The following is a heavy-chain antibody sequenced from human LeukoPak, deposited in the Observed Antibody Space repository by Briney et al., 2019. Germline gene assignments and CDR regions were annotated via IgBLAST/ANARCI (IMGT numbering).Heavy chain of an antibody. Sequence: ASVKVSCKASGYTFTSYGISWVRQAPGQGLEWMGWISAYNGNTNYAQKLQGRVTMTTDTPTSTAYMELRTLRSDDTAVYYCARVRNDYKPRDPFDYWGQGTLDTVSS. CDR3: ARVRNDYKPRDPFDY. V-gene: IGHV1-18*01. J-gene: IGHJ4*02. D-gene: IGHD4-11*01. CDR1: GYTFTSYG. CDR2: ISAYNGNT.